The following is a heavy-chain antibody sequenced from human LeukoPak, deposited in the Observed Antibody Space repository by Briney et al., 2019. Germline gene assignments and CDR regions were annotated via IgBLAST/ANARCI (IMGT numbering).Heavy chain of an antibody. Sequence: GASVKVSCKASGYTFTSYAMHWVRQAPGQRLEWMAWINAGNGNTKYSQKFQGRVTITRDTSASTAYMELSSLRSEDTAVYYCAREAYVLRFLEWPQNWFDPWGQGTLVTVSS. CDR1: GYTFTSYA. CDR3: AREAYVLRFLEWPQNWFDP. J-gene: IGHJ5*02. D-gene: IGHD3-3*01. V-gene: IGHV1-3*01. CDR2: INAGNGNT.